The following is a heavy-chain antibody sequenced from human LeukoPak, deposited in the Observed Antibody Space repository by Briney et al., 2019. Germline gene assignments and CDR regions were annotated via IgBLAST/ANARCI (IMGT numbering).Heavy chain of an antibody. CDR3: ARQQLVLSRRYYFDY. CDR2: ISGSGGST. J-gene: IGHJ4*02. D-gene: IGHD6-13*01. V-gene: IGHV3-23*01. CDR1: GFTFSSYA. Sequence: PGGPLRLSCAASGFTFSSYAMSWVRQAPGKGLEWVSAISGSGGSTYYADSVKGRFTISRDNSKNTLYLQMNSLRAEDTAVYYCARQQLVLSRRYYFDYWGQGTLVTVSS.